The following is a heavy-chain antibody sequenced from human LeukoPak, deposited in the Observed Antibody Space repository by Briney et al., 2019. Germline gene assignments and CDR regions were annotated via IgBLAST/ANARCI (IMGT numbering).Heavy chain of an antibody. CDR1: GGSISGYS. CDR2: IYTSGST. V-gene: IGHV4-4*07. Sequence: SETLSLTCTVSGGSISGYSWSWIRQPAGKGLEWIGRIYTSGSTNYNPSLKSRVTMSVDTSKSQFSLKLSSVTAADTAIYYCARDHLYSSGWFDYWGQGTLVTVSS. D-gene: IGHD6-19*01. CDR3: ARDHLYSSGWFDY. J-gene: IGHJ4*02.